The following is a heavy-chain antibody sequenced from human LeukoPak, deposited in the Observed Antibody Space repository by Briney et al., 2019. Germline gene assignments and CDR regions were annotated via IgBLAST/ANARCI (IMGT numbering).Heavy chain of an antibody. Sequence: EGSLRLSCAASGFTFSSYSMNWVRQAPGKGLEWVSSISSSSSYIYYADSVKGRFTISRDNAKNSLYLQMNSLRAEDTAVYYCARVHYYYDSSGYTTPFDYWGQGTLVTVSS. CDR2: ISSSSSYI. D-gene: IGHD3-22*01. V-gene: IGHV3-21*01. CDR1: GFTFSSYS. J-gene: IGHJ4*02. CDR3: ARVHYYYDSSGYTTPFDY.